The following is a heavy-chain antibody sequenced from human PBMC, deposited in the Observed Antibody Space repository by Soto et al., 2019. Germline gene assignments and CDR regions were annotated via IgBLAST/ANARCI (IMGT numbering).Heavy chain of an antibody. CDR3: ASEPTTIFGVVPSRSGMDV. CDR2: ISAYNGNT. V-gene: IGHV1-18*04. Sequence: GASVKVSCKASGYTFTSYGIGWVRRAPGQGLEWMGWISAYNGNTNYAQKLQGRVTMTTDTSTSTAYMELRSLRSDDTAVYYCASEPTTIFGVVPSRSGMDVWGQGTTVTVSS. CDR1: GYTFTSYG. J-gene: IGHJ6*02. D-gene: IGHD3-3*01.